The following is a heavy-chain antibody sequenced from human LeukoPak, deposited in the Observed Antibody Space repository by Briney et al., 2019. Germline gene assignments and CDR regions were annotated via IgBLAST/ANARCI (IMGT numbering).Heavy chain of an antibody. CDR1: GFTFSSYW. CDR3: AKDLSYNWNYFDY. Sequence: PGGSLRLSCAASGFTFSSYWMSWVRQAPGKGLGWVANIKQDGSEKYYVDSVKGRFTISRDNAKNSLYLQMNSLRAEDTAVYYCAKDLSYNWNYFDYWGQGTLVTVSS. J-gene: IGHJ4*02. CDR2: IKQDGSEK. V-gene: IGHV3-7*01. D-gene: IGHD1-20*01.